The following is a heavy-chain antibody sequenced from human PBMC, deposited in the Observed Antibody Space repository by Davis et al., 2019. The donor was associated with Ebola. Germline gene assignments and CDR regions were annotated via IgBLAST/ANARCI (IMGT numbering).Heavy chain of an antibody. CDR1: GGSFSDYY. V-gene: IGHV4-34*01. J-gene: IGHJ6*02. CDR3: ARRDIVVVGGMDI. D-gene: IGHD2-15*01. Sequence: MPSETLSLTCAVYGGSFSDYYWNWIRQPPGKGLEWIGEINHSGSTNYNPSLKSRVTISVDTSKNQFSLKLSSVTAADTAVYYCARRDIVVVGGMDIWGQGTTVTVSS. CDR2: INHSGST.